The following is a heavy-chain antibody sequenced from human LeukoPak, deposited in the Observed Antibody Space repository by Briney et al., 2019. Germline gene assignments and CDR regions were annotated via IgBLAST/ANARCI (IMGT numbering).Heavy chain of an antibody. D-gene: IGHD2-21*02. CDR3: ARGGRAYCGGDCYSLYYYYMDV. J-gene: IGHJ6*03. CDR1: GGSISSGSYY. CDR2: IYTSGST. Sequence: SQTLSLTCTVSGGSISSGSYYWSWIRQPAGKGLEWIGRIYTSGSTNYNPSLKSRVTISVDTSKNQFSLKLSSVTAADTAVYYCARGGRAYCGGDCYSLYYYYMDVWGKGTTVTISS. V-gene: IGHV4-61*02.